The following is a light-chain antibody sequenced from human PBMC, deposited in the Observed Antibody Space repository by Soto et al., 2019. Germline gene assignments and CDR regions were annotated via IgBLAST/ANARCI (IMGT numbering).Light chain of an antibody. CDR2: SNN. V-gene: IGLV1-44*01. CDR3: AAWDDSLNAVV. J-gene: IGLJ2*01. Sequence: QSVLTQPPSASGTPGQRVTISCSGISSNIGSNTVNWYQQLPGTAPKLLIYSNNQRPSGVPDRFSGSKSGTSASLAISGLQSEDEADYYCAAWDDSLNAVVFGGGTKVTVL. CDR1: SSNIGSNT.